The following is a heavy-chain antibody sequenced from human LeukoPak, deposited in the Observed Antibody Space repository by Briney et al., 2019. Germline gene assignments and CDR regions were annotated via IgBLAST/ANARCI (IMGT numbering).Heavy chain of an antibody. CDR3: VKDLEWLVLFDI. J-gene: IGHJ3*02. CDR2: ISKDGITNGITT. CDR1: AFTFSRYA. Sequence: GGSLRLSCSASAFTFSRYAMHWVRQAPGKGLEYVSSISKDGITNGITTYYADSVKGRFTISRDNSQNTLYLQMSSLRAEDTAAYYCVKDLEWLVLFDIWGQGTMVIVSS. V-gene: IGHV3-64D*06. D-gene: IGHD6-19*01.